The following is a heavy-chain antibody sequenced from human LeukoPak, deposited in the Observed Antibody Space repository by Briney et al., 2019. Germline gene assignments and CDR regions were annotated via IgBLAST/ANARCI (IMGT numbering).Heavy chain of an antibody. CDR2: ISTSSAYM. CDR1: GFTFSDYS. D-gene: IGHD6-13*01. J-gene: IGHJ5*02. CDR3: ARDVPWQQLVPEHSYNWFDP. Sequence: KTGGSLRLSCAASGFTFSDYSMNWVRQAPGKGLEWVSCISTSSAYMFYADSVKGRFTISRDNAKNSLYLQMNSLRAEDTAVYYCARDVPWQQLVPEHSYNWFDPWGQGTLVTVSS. V-gene: IGHV3-21*04.